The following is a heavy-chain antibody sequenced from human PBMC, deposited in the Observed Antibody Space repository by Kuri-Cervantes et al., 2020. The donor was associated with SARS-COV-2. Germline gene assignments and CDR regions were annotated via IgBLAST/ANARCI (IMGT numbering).Heavy chain of an antibody. CDR3: TKDGTYYDFWSGYLTDETYYYYYYMDV. J-gene: IGHJ6*03. V-gene: IGHV3-30*18. D-gene: IGHD3-3*01. CDR2: ISYDGSNK. CDR1: GFTFSSYD. Sequence: GGSLRLSCAACGFTFSSYDMHWVRQATGKGLEWVAVISYDGSNKYYADSVKGRFTISRDNSKNTLYLQMNSLRAEDTAVYYCTKDGTYYDFWSGYLTDETYYYYYYMDVWGKGTTVTVSS.